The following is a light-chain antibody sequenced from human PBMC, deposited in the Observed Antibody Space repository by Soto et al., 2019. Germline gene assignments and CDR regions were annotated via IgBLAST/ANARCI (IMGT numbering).Light chain of an antibody. J-gene: IGKJ5*01. Sequence: IQMTQSPSAMSASVGDRVTITCRASQGISNYLAWLPQTPGKVPKRLIYAACSLQSGVPSRFSGSGAGTHFTLTISSLQPEDFSTYYCQQLHGFPITFGQGTRLEIK. CDR2: AAC. V-gene: IGKV1-17*03. CDR3: QQLHGFPIT. CDR1: QGISNY.